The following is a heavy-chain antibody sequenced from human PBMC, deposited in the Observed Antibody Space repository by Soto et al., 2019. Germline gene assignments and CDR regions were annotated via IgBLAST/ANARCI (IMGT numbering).Heavy chain of an antibody. Sequence: QLQLQESGPGLVKPSETLSLTCTVSGGSISSSSYYWGWIRQPPGKGLEWIGSIYYSGSTYYNPSLKRRVTLTVDTSKNQFSRRLSSVTAADTAVYYWARPIPRWTAAGYDAFDIWGQGTMVTVSS. CDR1: GGSISSSSYY. J-gene: IGHJ3*02. CDR3: ARPIPRWTAAGYDAFDI. D-gene: IGHD6-13*01. V-gene: IGHV4-39*01. CDR2: IYYSGST.